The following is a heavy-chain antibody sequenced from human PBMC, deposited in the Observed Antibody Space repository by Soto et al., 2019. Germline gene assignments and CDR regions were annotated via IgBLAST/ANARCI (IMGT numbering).Heavy chain of an antibody. D-gene: IGHD3-10*01. J-gene: IGHJ4*02. CDR3: AKDPGDYYGSGSYDY. V-gene: IGHV3-9*01. Sequence: ALKLSFGTSGFTFDYFAIHWGPPGPGKGLEWVSGISWNSGSIGYADSVKGRFTISRDNAKNSLYLQMNSLRAEDTALYYCAKDPGDYYGSGSYDYWGQATLVTVSS. CDR1: GFTFDYFA. CDR2: ISWNSGSI.